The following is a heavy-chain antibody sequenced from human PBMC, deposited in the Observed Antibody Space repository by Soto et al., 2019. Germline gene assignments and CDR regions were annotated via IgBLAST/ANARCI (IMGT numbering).Heavy chain of an antibody. J-gene: IGHJ4*02. CDR3: ARDPPALRFLEWLDYFDY. V-gene: IGHV3-74*01. CDR1: GFTFSSYW. CDR2: INSDGSST. D-gene: IGHD3-3*01. Sequence: GGSLRLSCAASGFTFSSYWMHWVRQAPGKGLVWVSRINSDGSSTSYADSVKGRFTISRDNAKNSLYLQMNSLRAEDTAVYYCARDPPALRFLEWLDYFDYWGQGTLVTVSS.